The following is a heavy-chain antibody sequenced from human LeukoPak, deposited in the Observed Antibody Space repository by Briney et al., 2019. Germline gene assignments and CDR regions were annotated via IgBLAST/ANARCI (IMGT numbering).Heavy chain of an antibody. D-gene: IGHD3-10*01. CDR2: ITGGGGST. CDR3: AKDQEKDHYYGSGSGY. V-gene: IGHV3-23*01. Sequence: GGSLRLSCAVSGFTLSSYAMRWVRQAPGKGLEWVAVITGGGGSTYYADSVKGRFTISRDNSKNTLYLQMNRLRAEDTAVYVCAKDQEKDHYYGSGSGYWGQGTLVTVSS. CDR1: GFTLSSYA. J-gene: IGHJ4*02.